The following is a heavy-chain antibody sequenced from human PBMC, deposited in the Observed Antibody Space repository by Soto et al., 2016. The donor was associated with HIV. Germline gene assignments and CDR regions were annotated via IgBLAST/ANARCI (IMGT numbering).Heavy chain of an antibody. CDR3: ARDRSFWSGSLYY. CDR2: INSGGSST. V-gene: IGHV3-74*01. Sequence: EVQLGESGGGLVQPGGSLRLSCAASGFNFSSYWMHWVRQAPGKGLMWVSRINSGGSSTRYADSVKGRFTISRDNAKNTLYLQMNSLRAEDTAVYYCARDRSFWSGSLYYWGQGTLVTVSS. CDR1: GFNFSSYW. J-gene: IGHJ4*02. D-gene: IGHD3-3*01.